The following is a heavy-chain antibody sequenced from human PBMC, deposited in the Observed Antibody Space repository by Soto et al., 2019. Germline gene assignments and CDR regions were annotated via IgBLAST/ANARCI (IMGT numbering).Heavy chain of an antibody. Sequence: QVTVKESGPVLVKPTETLTLTCTVSGFSLSNTRMGVSWIRQPPGKALEWLAHIFSNDEKSYSTSLKSRLTISKDTSKSQVVLSMTNMDPVDTPTYYCTRIEKGSATYTWGQGTLVTVSS. CDR1: GFSLSNTRMG. CDR2: IFSNDEK. D-gene: IGHD3-10*01. J-gene: IGHJ5*02. CDR3: TRIEKGSATYT. V-gene: IGHV2-26*01.